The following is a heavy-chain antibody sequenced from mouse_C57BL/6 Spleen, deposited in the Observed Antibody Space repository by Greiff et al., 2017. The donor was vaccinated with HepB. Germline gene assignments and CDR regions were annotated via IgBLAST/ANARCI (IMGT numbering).Heavy chain of an antibody. CDR1: GYTFTSYT. CDR3: ARSSLNAMDY. CDR2: INPSSGYT. Sequence: QVQLQQSGAELARPGASVKMSCKASGYTFTSYTMHWVKQRPGQGLEWIGYINPSSGYTKYNQKFKDKATLTADKSSSTAYMQLSSLTSEDSAVYYFARSSLNAMDYWGQGTSVTVSS. J-gene: IGHJ4*01. V-gene: IGHV1-4*01.